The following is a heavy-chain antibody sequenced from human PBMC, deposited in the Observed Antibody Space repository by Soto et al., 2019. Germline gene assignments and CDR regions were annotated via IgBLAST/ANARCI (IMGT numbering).Heavy chain of an antibody. D-gene: IGHD2-2*01. V-gene: IGHV4-34*01. CDR1: GGSFSGYY. J-gene: IGHJ4*02. CDR2: INHSGST. Sequence: PSETLSLTCAVYGGSFSGYYWSWIRQPPGKGLEWIGEINHSGSTNYNPSLKSRVTISVDTSKNQFSLKLSSVTAADTAVYYCARFSRAYCSSTSCYHYWGQGTLVTVS. CDR3: ARFSRAYCSSTSCYHY.